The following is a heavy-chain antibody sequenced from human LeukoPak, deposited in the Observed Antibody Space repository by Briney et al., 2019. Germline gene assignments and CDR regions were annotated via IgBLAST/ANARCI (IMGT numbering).Heavy chain of an antibody. CDR3: ARSYYGWGWFDP. D-gene: IGHD3-10*01. CDR2: IYYSGST. Sequence: SETLSLTCTVSGGSISSYYWSWIRQPPGKGLEWIGYIYYSGSTNYNPSLKSRVTISVDTSKNQFSLKLSSVTAADTAVYYCARSYYGWGWFDPWGQGTLVTVSS. CDR1: GGSISSYY. J-gene: IGHJ5*02. V-gene: IGHV4-59*01.